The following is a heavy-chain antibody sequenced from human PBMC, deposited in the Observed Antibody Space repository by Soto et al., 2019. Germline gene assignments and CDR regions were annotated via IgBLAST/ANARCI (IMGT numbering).Heavy chain of an antibody. CDR3: ARAAYDFWSGLHSYYGMDV. Sequence: GASVKVSCKASGGTFSSYAISWVRQAPGQGLEWMGGIIPIFGTANYVQKFQGRVTITADESTSTAYMELSSLRSEDTAVYYCARAAYDFWSGLHSYYGMDVWGQGTTVTVSS. CDR2: IIPIFGTA. D-gene: IGHD3-3*01. V-gene: IGHV1-69*13. J-gene: IGHJ6*02. CDR1: GGTFSSYA.